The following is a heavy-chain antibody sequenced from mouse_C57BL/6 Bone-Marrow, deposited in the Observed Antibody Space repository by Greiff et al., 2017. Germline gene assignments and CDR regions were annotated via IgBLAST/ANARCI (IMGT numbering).Heavy chain of an antibody. D-gene: IGHD2-5*01. J-gene: IGHJ1*03. V-gene: IGHV1-55*01. CDR1: GYTFTSYW. CDR2: IYPGSGST. Sequence: QVQLQQPGAELVKPGASVKMSCKASGYTFTSYWITWVKQRPGQGLEWIGDIYPGSGSTNYNEKFKSKATLTVDTSSSTAYMQLISLTSEDSAVYYWAKYSSNYDWYFDDWGTGTTGTVSS. CDR3: AKYSSNYDWYFDD.